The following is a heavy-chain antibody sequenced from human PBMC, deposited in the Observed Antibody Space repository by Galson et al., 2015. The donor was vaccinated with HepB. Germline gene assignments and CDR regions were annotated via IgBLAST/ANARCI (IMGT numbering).Heavy chain of an antibody. CDR3: ARRPIVVVPAARYWYFDL. CDR2: IYPGDSDT. D-gene: IGHD2-2*01. Sequence: QSGAEVKKPGESLKISCKGSGYSFTSYWIGRVRQMPGKGLEWMGIIYPGDSDTRYSPSFQGQVTISADKSISTAYLQWSSLKASDTAMYYCARRPIVVVPAARYWYFDLWGRGTLVTVSS. J-gene: IGHJ2*01. CDR1: GYSFTSYW. V-gene: IGHV5-51*01.